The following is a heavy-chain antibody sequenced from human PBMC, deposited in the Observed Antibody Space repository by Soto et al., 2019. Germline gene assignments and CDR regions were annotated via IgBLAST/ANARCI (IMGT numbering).Heavy chain of an antibody. CDR1: GFDASVNF. CDR2: INNAGST. Sequence: GGSLRLSCAASGFDASVNFMTWVRQAPGRGLEWVSTINNAGSTFYADSVKGRFTISGDNSKNTLYLQMNSLRVEDTAMYFCVRDRGYPDSFDVWGRGTMVTVSS. V-gene: IGHV3-66*01. D-gene: IGHD5-18*01. J-gene: IGHJ3*01. CDR3: VRDRGYPDSFDV.